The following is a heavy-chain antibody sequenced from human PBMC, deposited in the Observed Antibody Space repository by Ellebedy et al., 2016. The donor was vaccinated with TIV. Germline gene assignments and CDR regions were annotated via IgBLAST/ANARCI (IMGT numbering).Heavy chain of an antibody. CDR2: IYYSGST. CDR1: DGSISSSSYY. Sequence: MPSETLSLTCTVSDGSISSSSYYWGWIRHPPGKGLEWIGIIYYSGSTYYNPSLKSRVTISVDTSKNQFSLKLSSVTAADTAVYYCARQAPGWGPIVPPDYWGQGTLVTVSS. D-gene: IGHD1-26*01. CDR3: ARQAPGWGPIVPPDY. J-gene: IGHJ4*02. V-gene: IGHV4-39*01.